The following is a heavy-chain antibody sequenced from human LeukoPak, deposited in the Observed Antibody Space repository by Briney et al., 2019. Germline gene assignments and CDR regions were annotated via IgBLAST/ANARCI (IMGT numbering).Heavy chain of an antibody. D-gene: IGHD5-12*01. J-gene: IGHJ4*02. Sequence: SETLSLTCAVYGGSFSGYYWSWIRQPPGKGLGWIGEISHSGRINYNPSLKSRVTISVDTSKNQFSLKLSSVTAADTAVYYCARRAIVATIDYWGQGTLVTVSS. CDR2: ISHSGRI. CDR3: ARRAIVATIDY. V-gene: IGHV4-34*01. CDR1: GGSFSGYY.